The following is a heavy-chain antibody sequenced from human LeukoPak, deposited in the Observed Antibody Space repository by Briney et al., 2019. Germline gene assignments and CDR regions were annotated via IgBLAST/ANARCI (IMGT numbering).Heavy chain of an antibody. V-gene: IGHV3-33*01. CDR1: GFSFSNYG. J-gene: IGHJ4*02. CDR3: ARGLHERNWGEGDFDC. D-gene: IGHD7-27*01. Sequence: GGSLRLSCEASGFSFSNYGMHWIRQTPGTGLEWVAVIWYDGSSKAYADSVRGRFTVARDDSKNTLYLQMNSLRVEDSAVYYCARGLHERNWGEGDFDCWGQGTVVTVSS. CDR2: IWYDGSSK.